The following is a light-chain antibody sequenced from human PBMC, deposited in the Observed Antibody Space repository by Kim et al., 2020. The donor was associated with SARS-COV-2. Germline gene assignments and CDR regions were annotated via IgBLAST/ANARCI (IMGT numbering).Light chain of an antibody. Sequence: SPGDRAALSCRASQIFATSYLAWYQQKPGQPPRLLIYGASSRAIGIPDRFSGSGSGTDFTLTISRLEPEDFAVYYCQQYGSSPRTFGQGTKVDIK. J-gene: IGKJ1*01. CDR2: GAS. CDR3: QQYGSSPRT. CDR1: QIFATSY. V-gene: IGKV3-20*01.